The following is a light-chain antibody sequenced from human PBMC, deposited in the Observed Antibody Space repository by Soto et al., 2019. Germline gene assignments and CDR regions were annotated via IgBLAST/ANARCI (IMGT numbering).Light chain of an antibody. CDR1: SSDVGAYDY. J-gene: IGLJ1*01. V-gene: IGLV2-8*01. CDR2: EIN. CDR3: SSFAGSNNFPYV. Sequence: ALTQPPSASGSPGQSVTISCTGTSSDVGAYDYVSWYQQHPGKAPKLMIYEINKRPSGVPDRFSGSKSGNTASLTVSGLQAEDEADYYCSSFAGSNNFPYVFGTGTKVTVL.